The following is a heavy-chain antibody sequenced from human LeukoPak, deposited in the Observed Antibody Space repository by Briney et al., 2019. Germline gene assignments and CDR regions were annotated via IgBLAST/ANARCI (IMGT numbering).Heavy chain of an antibody. D-gene: IGHD3-3*01. V-gene: IGHV3-33*01. Sequence: GGSLRLSCAASGVTFSSYGMHWVRQAPGKGLEWVAVIWYDGSNKYYADSVKGRFTISRDNSKNTLYLQMNSLRAEDTAVYYCARGRYDFWGGYSPNWFDPWGQGTLVTVSS. CDR2: IWYDGSNK. CDR1: GVTFSSYG. CDR3: ARGRYDFWGGYSPNWFDP. J-gene: IGHJ5*02.